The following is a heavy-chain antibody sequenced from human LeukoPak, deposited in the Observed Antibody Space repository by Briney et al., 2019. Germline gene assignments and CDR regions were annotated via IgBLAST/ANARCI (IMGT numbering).Heavy chain of an antibody. Sequence: SETLSLTCAVSGYSISSGYYWGWIRQPPGQGLEWIGSIYHSGSTYYNPSLKSRVTISVDTSKNQFSLKLSSVTAADTAVYYCARSVGYRSGGSCDEGYWGQGTLVTVSS. V-gene: IGHV4-38-2*01. CDR1: GYSISSGYY. D-gene: IGHD2-15*01. CDR3: ARSVGYRSGGSCDEGY. J-gene: IGHJ4*02. CDR2: IYHSGST.